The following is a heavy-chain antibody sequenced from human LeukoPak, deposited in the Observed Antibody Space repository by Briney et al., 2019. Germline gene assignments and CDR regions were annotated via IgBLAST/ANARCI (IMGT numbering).Heavy chain of an antibody. CDR1: EFIVSNNY. D-gene: IGHD1-26*01. V-gene: IGHV3-53*05. Sequence: GGSLRLSCAASEFIVSNNYMSWVRQAPGKGLEWVSVLYSGDTTYYTDSVKGRFTISRDNAKNTLYLQMNSLRAEDTAVYYCAKSTLEWGAFDIWGQGTMVTVSS. J-gene: IGHJ3*02. CDR2: LYSGDTT. CDR3: AKSTLEWGAFDI.